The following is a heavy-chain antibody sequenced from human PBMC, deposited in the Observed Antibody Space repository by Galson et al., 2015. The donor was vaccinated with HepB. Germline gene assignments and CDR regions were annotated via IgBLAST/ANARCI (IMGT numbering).Heavy chain of an antibody. J-gene: IGHJ6*03. CDR2: MNPNSGNA. CDR3: ARGQEDAYIWGSHRLPSYYYMDV. CDR1: GYTFTSFD. D-gene: IGHD3-16*02. Sequence: SVKVSCKASGYTFTSFDFNWVRQAPGQGLEWMGRMNPNSGNADHPQKFQGRVTVTWNTSISTAYMELSSLKSEDTAVYYCARGQEDAYIWGSHRLPSYYYMDVWGKGTTVTVSS. V-gene: IGHV1-8*01.